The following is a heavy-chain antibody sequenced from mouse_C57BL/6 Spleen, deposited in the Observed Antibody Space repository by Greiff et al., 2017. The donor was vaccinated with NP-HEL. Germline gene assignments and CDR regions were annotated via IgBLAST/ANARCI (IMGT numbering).Heavy chain of an antibody. D-gene: IGHD2-4*01. CDR1: GYSFTGYF. V-gene: IGHV1-20*01. CDR3: ARGENYDGVYYSMDY. CDR2: INPYNGDT. J-gene: IGHJ4*01. Sequence: EVQLQQSGPELVKPGDSVKISCKASGYSFTGYFMNWVMQSHGKSLEWIRRINPYNGDTFYNQKFKGKATLTVDKSSSTAHMELRSLTSEDSAVYYCARGENYDGVYYSMDYWGQGTSVTVSS.